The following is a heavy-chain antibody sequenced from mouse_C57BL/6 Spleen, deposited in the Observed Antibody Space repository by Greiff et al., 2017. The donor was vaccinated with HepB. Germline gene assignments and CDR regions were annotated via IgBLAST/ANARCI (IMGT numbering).Heavy chain of an antibody. Sequence: QVQLQQSGPELVKPGASVKISCKASGYAFSSSWMNWVKQRPGKGLEWIGRIYPGDGDTNYNGKFKGKATLTADKSSSTAYMHLSSLTSEDSAVYFCARSFNEYDFYYAMDYWGQGTSVTVSS. J-gene: IGHJ4*01. D-gene: IGHD2-4*01. CDR2: IYPGDGDT. V-gene: IGHV1-82*01. CDR3: ARSFNEYDFYYAMDY. CDR1: GYAFSSSW.